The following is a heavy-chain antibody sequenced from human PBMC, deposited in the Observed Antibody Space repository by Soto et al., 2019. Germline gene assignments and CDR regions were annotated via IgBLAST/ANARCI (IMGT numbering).Heavy chain of an antibody. CDR1: GGSIYRSGYY. CDR3: GKVLVGATGHTDSDS. J-gene: IGHJ4*02. CDR2: IDYNGVT. D-gene: IGHD2-15*01. V-gene: IGHV4-39*01. Sequence: SETLSLTCTVSGGSIYRSGYYWGWIRQPPGRGLEWIGNIDYNGVTYSNPSLKSRVTISRDTSKNQFSLKLTSVTAADTALYYCGKVLVGATGHTDSDSWGPGTMVTVS.